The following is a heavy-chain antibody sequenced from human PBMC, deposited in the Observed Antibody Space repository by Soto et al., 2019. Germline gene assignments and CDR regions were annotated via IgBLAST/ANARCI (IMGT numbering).Heavy chain of an antibody. CDR1: GFTFSDYY. J-gene: IGHJ3*02. CDR2: INSGAENI. Sequence: QVQLVESGGGLVKPEGSLRLSCAASGFTFSDYYMSWIRQAPGKGLEWLSYINSGAENIFYADSVKGRFTISRDNTKNSLFLQMNSLRADDTAIYYCARHVGWLQWGRADAFDIWGQGTTVIVSS. V-gene: IGHV3-11*01. CDR3: ARHVGWLQWGRADAFDI. D-gene: IGHD3-16*01.